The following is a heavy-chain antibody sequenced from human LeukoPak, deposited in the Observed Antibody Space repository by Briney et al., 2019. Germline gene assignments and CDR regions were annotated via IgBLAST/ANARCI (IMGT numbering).Heavy chain of an antibody. J-gene: IGHJ6*02. CDR1: GGSFTDYF. CDR2: INDYTGDT. Sequence: SETLSLTCTVFGGSFTDYFWTWIRHSPGKGLEWIGEINDYTGDTKYNPSLNSRVSISLEKSKNQLSLELRSVTAADTAVYYCARGRIAKIVVVHSFPYGMDVWGQGTTVTVSS. CDR3: ARGRIAKIVVVHSFPYGMDV. D-gene: IGHD3-22*01. V-gene: IGHV4-34*01.